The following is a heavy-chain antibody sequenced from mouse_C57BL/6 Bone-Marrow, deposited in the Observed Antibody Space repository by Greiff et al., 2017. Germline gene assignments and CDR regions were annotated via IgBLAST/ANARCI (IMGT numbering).Heavy chain of an antibody. CDR2: IDPNSGGT. D-gene: IGHD3-2*02. J-gene: IGHJ2*01. CDR3: AARQLRLRYYFDY. Sequence: VQLQQPGAELVKPGASVKLSCKASGYTFTSYWMHWVKQRPGRGLEWIGRIDPNSGGTKYNEKFKSKATLTVDKPSSTAYMQLSSLTSEDSAVYYCAARQLRLRYYFDYWGQGTTLTVSS. CDR1: GYTFTSYW. V-gene: IGHV1-72*01.